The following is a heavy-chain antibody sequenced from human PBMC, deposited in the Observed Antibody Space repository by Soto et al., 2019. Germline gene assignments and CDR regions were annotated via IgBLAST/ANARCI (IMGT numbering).Heavy chain of an antibody. CDR3: ATGARAYFDY. CDR1: GGTFSSYA. Sequence: ASVKVSCKASGGTFSSYAISWVRQAPGKGLEWMGGFDPEDGETIYAQKFQGRVTMTEDTSTDTAYMELSSLRSEDTAVYYCATGARAYFDYWGQGTLVTVSS. D-gene: IGHD6-6*01. V-gene: IGHV1-24*01. J-gene: IGHJ4*02. CDR2: FDPEDGET.